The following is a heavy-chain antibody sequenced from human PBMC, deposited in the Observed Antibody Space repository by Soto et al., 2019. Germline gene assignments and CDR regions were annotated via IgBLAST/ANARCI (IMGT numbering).Heavy chain of an antibody. CDR3: ARRDSGGFYRFFDS. J-gene: IGHJ4*02. D-gene: IGHD2-15*01. Sequence: QVQLVQSGTEVKKPGSSVKVSCKASGGSLSTNPISWVRQAPGQGLEWMGGTGSGTGPGNHAQKFQGRVTVTTVKSTSTVYMELTNLSSEDTAVYYCARRDSGGFYRFFDSWGQGTLVTVSS. V-gene: IGHV1-69*06. CDR1: GGSLSTNP. CDR2: TGSGTGPG.